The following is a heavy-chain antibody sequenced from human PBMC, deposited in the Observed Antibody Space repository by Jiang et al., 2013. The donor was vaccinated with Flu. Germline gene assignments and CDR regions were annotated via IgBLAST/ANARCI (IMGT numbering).Heavy chain of an antibody. CDR3: ASLYCSGGSCYSDYYYYYGMDV. CDR1: GYTFTSYA. Sequence: VSCKASGYTFTSYAMHWVRQAPGQRLEWMGWINAGNGNTKYSQKFQGRVTITRDTSASTAYMELSSLRSEDTAVYYCASLYCSGGSCYSDYYYYYGMDVWGQGTTVTVSS. V-gene: IGHV1-3*01. CDR2: INAGNGNT. J-gene: IGHJ6*02. D-gene: IGHD2-15*01.